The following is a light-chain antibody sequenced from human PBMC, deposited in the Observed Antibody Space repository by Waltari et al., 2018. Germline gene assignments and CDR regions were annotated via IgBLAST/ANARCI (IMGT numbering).Light chain of an antibody. Sequence: QSALTQPASVSGTLGQSITISCTGTTSDVGNYDLVSWYQQHPGKAPKLLICEVIKRPAGVSSRVSGSKSGNTASLTISGLQAEDEADYYCCSYAGRGTYVFGSGTKVTVL. CDR1: TSDVGNYDL. CDR3: CSYAGRGTYV. CDR2: EVI. J-gene: IGLJ1*01. V-gene: IGLV2-23*02.